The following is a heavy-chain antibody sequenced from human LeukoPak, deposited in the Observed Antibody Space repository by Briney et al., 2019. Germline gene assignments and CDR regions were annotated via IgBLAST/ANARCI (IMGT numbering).Heavy chain of an antibody. CDR1: GGSFSGYY. CDR3: ARGRAWFGELSPNYYYYGMDV. J-gene: IGHJ6*02. V-gene: IGHV4-34*01. CDR2: INHSGST. D-gene: IGHD3-10*01. Sequence: SETLSLTCAVYGGSFSGYYWSWIRQPPGKGLEWIGEINHSGSTNYNPSLKSRVTISVDTSKNQFSLKPSSVTAADTAVYYCARGRAWFGELSPNYYYYGMDVWGQGTTVTVSS.